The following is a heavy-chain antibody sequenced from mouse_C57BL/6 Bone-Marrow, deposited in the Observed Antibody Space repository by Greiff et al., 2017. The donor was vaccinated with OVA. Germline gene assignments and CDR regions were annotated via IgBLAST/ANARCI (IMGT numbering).Heavy chain of an antibody. J-gene: IGHJ4*01. V-gene: IGHV1-61*01. CDR3: ARPYGSSLYYYAMDY. D-gene: IGHD1-1*01. CDR1: GYTFTSYW. Sequence: VQLQQPGAELVKPGASVKLSCKASGYTFTSYWMDWVKQRPGQGLEWIGNIYPSDSETHYNQKFKDKATLTVDKSSSTAYMQLSSLTSEDSAVYYCARPYGSSLYYYAMDYWGQGTSVTVSS. CDR2: IYPSDSET.